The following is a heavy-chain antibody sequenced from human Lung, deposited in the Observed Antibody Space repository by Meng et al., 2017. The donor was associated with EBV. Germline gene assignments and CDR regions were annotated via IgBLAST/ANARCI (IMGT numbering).Heavy chain of an antibody. CDR3: ARETIAAAGCDY. CDR2: IWYDGSNK. Sequence: QVQLVESGGGVVQPGMSLRLSCAASGFTFSSYGMHWVRQAPGKGLEWVAVIWYDGSNKYYADSVKGRFTISRDNSKNTLYLQMNSLRAEDTAVYYCARETIAAAGCDYWGQGTLVTSPQ. V-gene: IGHV3-33*01. J-gene: IGHJ4*02. CDR1: GFTFSSYG. D-gene: IGHD6-13*01.